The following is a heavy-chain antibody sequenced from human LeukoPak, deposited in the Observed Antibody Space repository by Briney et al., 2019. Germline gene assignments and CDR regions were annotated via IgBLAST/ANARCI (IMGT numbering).Heavy chain of an antibody. V-gene: IGHV4-59*01. CDR2: IYYSGST. J-gene: IGHJ3*02. D-gene: IGHD3-16*01. CDR3: ARAYVSPDAFDI. CDR1: GGSISSYY. Sequence: SETLSLTCTVSGGSISSYYWSWIRQPPGKGLEWIGYIYYSGSTNYNPSLKSRVTISVDTSKNQFSLKLSSVTAADTAVYYCARAYVSPDAFDIWGQGTMVTVSS.